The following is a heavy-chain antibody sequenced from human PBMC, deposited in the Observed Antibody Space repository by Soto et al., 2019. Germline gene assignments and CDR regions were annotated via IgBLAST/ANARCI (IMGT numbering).Heavy chain of an antibody. Sequence: PSETLSPTFAVSGCSISSGGYSWSWIRQPPGKGLEWIGYIYHSGSTYYNPSLKSRVTISVDRSKNQFSLKLSSVTAADTAVYYCARVPSPWGQGTLVTVSS. CDR3: ARVPSP. CDR2: IYHSGST. J-gene: IGHJ5*02. V-gene: IGHV4-30-2*01. CDR1: GCSISSGGYS.